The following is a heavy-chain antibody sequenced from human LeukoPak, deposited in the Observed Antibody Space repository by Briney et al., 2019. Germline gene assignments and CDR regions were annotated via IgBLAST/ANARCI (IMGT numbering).Heavy chain of an antibody. V-gene: IGHV3-49*03. CDR3: ARGGVYCSSVSCSVDY. D-gene: IGHD2-2*01. J-gene: IGHJ4*02. CDR1: GFTFGDYA. Sequence: GGSLRLSCTASGFTFGDYAMSWFRQAPGKGQEWVGFIRSKAYGGTTENAASVTGRFTISRDDSKSIAYLQMNSLKTEDTAVYYCARGGVYCSSVSCSVDYWGQGILVTVSS. CDR2: IRSKAYGGTT.